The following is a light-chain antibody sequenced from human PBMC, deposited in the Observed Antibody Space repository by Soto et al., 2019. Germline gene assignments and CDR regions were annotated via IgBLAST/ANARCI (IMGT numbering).Light chain of an antibody. CDR3: QQYGSSGT. CDR2: GAS. CDR1: QSVSNNY. V-gene: IGKV3-20*01. Sequence: EIVLTQSPCTLSLSTGERATLSCRASQSVSNNYLAWYQQKPGQATRLLIYGASNRATGIPDRFSGSGSGTDFTLTISRLEPEDFAVYYCQQYGSSGTFGQGTKVDIK. J-gene: IGKJ1*01.